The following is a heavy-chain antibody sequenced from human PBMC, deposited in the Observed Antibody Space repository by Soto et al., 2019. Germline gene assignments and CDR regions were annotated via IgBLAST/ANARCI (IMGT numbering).Heavy chain of an antibody. CDR2: INSDGSST. D-gene: IGHD3-10*01. CDR1: GFTFSSYW. CDR3: AKFYSSSYNYRAFDI. Sequence: PEGSLRLSCAASGFTFSSYWMHWVRQAPGKGLVWVSRINSDGSSTSYADSAKGRLTISRDNSKNTLYLQMNSLRAEDTALYLCAKFYSSSYNYRAFDIWGQGTMVTVSS. J-gene: IGHJ3*02. V-gene: IGHV3-74*01.